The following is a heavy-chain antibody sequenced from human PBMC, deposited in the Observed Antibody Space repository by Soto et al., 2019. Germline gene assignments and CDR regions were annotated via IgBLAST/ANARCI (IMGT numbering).Heavy chain of an antibody. CDR3: ARGDYVSYYYGMDV. CDR1: GGTFSRYA. V-gene: IGHV1-69*12. D-gene: IGHD4-17*01. Sequence: QVQLVQSGAEVKKPGSSVKVSCKASGGTFSRYAISWVRQAPGQGLEWMGGIIRIFGTANYAQKFQGRDTNTADEPASAANMELSSLRSADTAVYYCARGDYVSYYYGMDVWGQGTTVTVSS. CDR2: IIRIFGTA. J-gene: IGHJ6*02.